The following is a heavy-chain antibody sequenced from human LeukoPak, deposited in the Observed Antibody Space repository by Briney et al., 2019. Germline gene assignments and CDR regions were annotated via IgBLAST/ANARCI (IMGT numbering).Heavy chain of an antibody. CDR2: IYYSGST. CDR3: ARHYGSGSYYNLHYFDY. CDR1: DGSISSYY. V-gene: IGHV4-59*01. Sequence: KPSETLSLTCTVSDGSISSYYWSWIRQPPGKGLEWIGYIYYSGSTNYNPSLKSRVTISVDTSKNQFSLKLRSVTAADTVVYYCARHYGSGSYYNLHYFDYWGQGTLVTVSS. J-gene: IGHJ4*02. D-gene: IGHD3-10*01.